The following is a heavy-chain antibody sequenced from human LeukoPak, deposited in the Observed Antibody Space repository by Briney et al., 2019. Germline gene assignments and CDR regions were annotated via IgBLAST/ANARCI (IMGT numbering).Heavy chain of an antibody. V-gene: IGHV3-11*01. CDR3: ARFGITGTTIAFDY. CDR1: GFTFSDYY. J-gene: IGHJ4*02. CDR2: ISSSGSTI. Sequence: GGSLRLSCAAPGFTFSDYYMSWIRQAPGKGLEWVSYISSSGSTIYYADSVKGRFTISRDNAKNSLYLQMNSLRAEDTAVYYCARFGITGTTIAFDYWGQGTLVTVSS. D-gene: IGHD1-20*01.